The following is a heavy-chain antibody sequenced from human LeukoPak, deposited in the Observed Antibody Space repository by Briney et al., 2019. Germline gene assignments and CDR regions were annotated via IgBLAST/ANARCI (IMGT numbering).Heavy chain of an antibody. D-gene: IGHD3-10*01. Sequence: ASVKVSCKASGGTFSSYSISWVRQAPGQGLEWMGGIIPIFRTANYAQKFQGRVTITADESTSTAYMDLSSLRSEDTAVYYCARGGSGSGNYYHPVAGGYWFDPWGQGTLVTVSS. CDR3: ARGGSGSGNYYHPVAGGYWFDP. J-gene: IGHJ5*02. CDR2: IIPIFRTA. V-gene: IGHV1-69*01. CDR1: GGTFSSYS.